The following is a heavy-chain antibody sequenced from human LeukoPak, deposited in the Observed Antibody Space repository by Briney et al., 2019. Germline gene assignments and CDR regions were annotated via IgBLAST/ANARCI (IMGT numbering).Heavy chain of an antibody. CDR1: GYTFTGYY. V-gene: IGHV1-2*02. CDR3: ARAQYSGSYYPIDY. D-gene: IGHD1-26*01. J-gene: IGHJ4*02. CDR2: INPNSGGT. Sequence: ASVTVSCKASGYTFTGYYMHWVRQAPGQGLEWMGWINPNSGGTNYAQKFQGRVTMTRDTSISTAYMELSRLRSDDTAVYYCARAQYSGSYYPIDYWGQGTLVTVSS.